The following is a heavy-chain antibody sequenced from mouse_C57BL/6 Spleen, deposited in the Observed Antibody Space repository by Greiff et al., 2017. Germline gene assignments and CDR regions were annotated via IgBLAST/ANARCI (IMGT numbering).Heavy chain of an antibody. J-gene: IGHJ4*01. CDR2: IWSGGST. CDR3: ARRGTTAKDYYAMDY. V-gene: IGHV2-2*01. Sequence: VPLVESGPGLVQPSQSLSITCTVPGISLTSYGAHWVCQSPGKGLEWRGVIWSGGSTDYHAAFLSRLSIIKDNSKSQVFFKMNSLQADDTAIYYCARRGTTAKDYYAMDYWGQGASVTVSS. CDR1: GISLTSYG. D-gene: IGHD1-2*01.